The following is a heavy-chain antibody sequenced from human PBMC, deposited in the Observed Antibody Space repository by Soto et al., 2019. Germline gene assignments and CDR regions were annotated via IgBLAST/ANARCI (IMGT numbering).Heavy chain of an antibody. CDR3: ATCPPDSSGYFLLY. CDR1: GGSISTSNW. CDR2: IYHSGST. J-gene: IGHJ4*02. Sequence: ASETLSLTCAVSGGSISTSNWWTWVRQPPGKGLEWIGEIYHSGSTNYNPSLKSRVTMSLDKSKDQFSLSLTSVTAADTAMYYCATCPPDSSGYFLLYWGQVTLVTVSS. V-gene: IGHV4-4*02. D-gene: IGHD3-22*01.